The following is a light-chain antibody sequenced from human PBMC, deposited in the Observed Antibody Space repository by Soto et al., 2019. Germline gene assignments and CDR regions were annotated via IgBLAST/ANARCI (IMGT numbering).Light chain of an antibody. CDR3: LLFYGDGVV. V-gene: IGLV7-43*01. CDR1: TGAVTSGYY. J-gene: IGLJ2*01. CDR2: STT. Sequence: QSVVTQEPSLTVSPGGTVTLTCASNTGAVTSGYYPNWFQQKPGQPPRALIYSTTYKHSWTPARFSGSLLGGKAALTLSGVQPEDEADYYCLLFYGDGVVFGGGTKLTVL.